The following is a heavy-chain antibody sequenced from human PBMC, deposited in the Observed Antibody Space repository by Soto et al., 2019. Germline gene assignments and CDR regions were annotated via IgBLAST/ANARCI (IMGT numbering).Heavy chain of an antibody. J-gene: IGHJ5*02. CDR1: GYTIPSSG. CDR2: ISAYNGNT. D-gene: IGHD6-19*01. V-gene: IGHV1-18*01. CDR3: ARDVQGRSGWYRAERQLDP. Sequence: ASVKVSCKAAGYTIPSSGISWVRRAPGQGLKWMGWISAYNGNTNYAQKLQGRVTMTTDTSTSTAYMELRSLGSDDTAVYYCARDVQGRSGWYRAERQLDPCGQGTPVTVYS.